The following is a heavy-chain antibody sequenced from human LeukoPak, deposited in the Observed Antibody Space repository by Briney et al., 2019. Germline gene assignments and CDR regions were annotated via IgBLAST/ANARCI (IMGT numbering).Heavy chain of an antibody. CDR2: INPNSGGT. J-gene: IGHJ4*02. CDR3: ARDLGYCSGGSCYDY. D-gene: IGHD2-15*01. Sequence: ASVNVSCTASGYTFTGYYMHWVRQAPGQGLEWMGRINPNSGGTNYAQKFQGRVTMTRDTSISTAYMELSRLRSDDTAVYYCARDLGYCSGGSCYDYWGQGTLVTVSS. V-gene: IGHV1-2*06. CDR1: GYTFTGYY.